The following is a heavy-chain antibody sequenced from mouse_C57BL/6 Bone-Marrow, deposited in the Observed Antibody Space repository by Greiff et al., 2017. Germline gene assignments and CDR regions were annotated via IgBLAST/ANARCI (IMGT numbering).Heavy chain of an antibody. CDR1: GYTFTSYW. CDR3: ARYGYYWYFDV. Sequence: QVHVKQSGTELVKPGASVKLSCKASGYTFTSYWMHWVKQRPGQGLEWIGNINPSNGGTNYNEKFKSKATLTVDKSSSTAYMQLNSLTSDDSAVYYCARYGYYWYFDVWSTETTVTVSS. CDR2: INPSNGGT. V-gene: IGHV1-53*01. J-gene: IGHJ1*03. D-gene: IGHD2-2*01.